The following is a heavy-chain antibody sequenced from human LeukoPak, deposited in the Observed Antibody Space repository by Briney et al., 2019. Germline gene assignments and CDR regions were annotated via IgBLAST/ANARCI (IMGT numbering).Heavy chain of an antibody. CDR3: ARHVEGDY. J-gene: IGHJ4*02. D-gene: IGHD5-24*01. Sequence: GASLKISCRCSGYTFTSYWIGWVRQMPGRGLEWMGIIYPGDSNTKYSPSFQGQVTISADKSISTAYLQWSSLKASDTAMYYCARHVEGDYWGQGTLVTVSS. V-gene: IGHV5-51*01. CDR1: GYTFTSYW. CDR2: IYPGDSNT.